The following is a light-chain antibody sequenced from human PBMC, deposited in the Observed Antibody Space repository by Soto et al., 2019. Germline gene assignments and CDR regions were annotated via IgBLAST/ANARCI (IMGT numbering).Light chain of an antibody. CDR1: SSNIGNNH. Sequence: QSVLTQPPSVSAAPGQKVTVSCSGSSSNIGNNHVSWYQHLPGTAPKVLIYDNNKRPSGIPDRFSGSKSATSATLDITGLQTGDEADYYCSSYTNSGVFGTGTKLTVL. CDR2: DNN. CDR3: SSYTNSGV. J-gene: IGLJ1*01. V-gene: IGLV1-51*01.